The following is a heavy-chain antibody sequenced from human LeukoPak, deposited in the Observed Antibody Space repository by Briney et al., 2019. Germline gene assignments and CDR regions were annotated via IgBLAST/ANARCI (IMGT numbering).Heavy chain of an antibody. J-gene: IGHJ6*03. Sequence: SKTLSLTCAVYGGSFSGYYWTWIRQSPGKGLEWIGKINPSGSTYYNPSLKSRLTISRDTSKNQFSLRLSSVTAADTAVYYCARGRQEISMILVVMTGVSYYLDVWGKGTTVTVS. CDR2: INPSGST. D-gene: IGHD3-22*01. CDR1: GGSFSGYY. V-gene: IGHV4-34*01. CDR3: ARGRQEISMILVVMTGVSYYLDV.